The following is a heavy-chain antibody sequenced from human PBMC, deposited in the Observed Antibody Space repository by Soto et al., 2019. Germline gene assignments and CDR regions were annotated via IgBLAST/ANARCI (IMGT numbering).Heavy chain of an antibody. CDR1: GFTFSSYA. CDR3: AKSPTGYCSGGSCYASPGWYYFDY. J-gene: IGHJ4*02. Sequence: GGSLRLSCAASGFTFSSYAMSWVRQAPGKGLEWVSAISGSGGSTYYADSVKGRFTISRDNSKNTLYLQMNSLRAEDTAVYYCAKSPTGYCSGGSCYASPGWYYFDYWGQGTLVTVSS. CDR2: ISGSGGST. D-gene: IGHD2-15*01. V-gene: IGHV3-23*01.